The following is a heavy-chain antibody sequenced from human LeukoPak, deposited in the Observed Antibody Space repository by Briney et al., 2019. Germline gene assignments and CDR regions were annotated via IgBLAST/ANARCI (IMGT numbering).Heavy chain of an antibody. V-gene: IGHV3-23*01. CDR1: GFTFSSYA. J-gene: IGHJ3*02. CDR3: IARDFIPTLDAFDI. Sequence: KPGGSLRLSCAASGFTFSSYAMSWVRQAPGKGLEWVSVISGSGGSTYYADSVKGRFTISRDNSKNTLYLQMNSLRAEDTAVYYCIARDFIPTLDAFDIWGQGTMVTVSS. D-gene: IGHD5-24*01. CDR2: ISGSGGST.